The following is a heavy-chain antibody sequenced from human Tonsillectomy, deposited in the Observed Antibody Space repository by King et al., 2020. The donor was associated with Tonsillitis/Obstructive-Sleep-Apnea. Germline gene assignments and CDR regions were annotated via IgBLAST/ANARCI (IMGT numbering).Heavy chain of an antibody. J-gene: IGHJ6*03. CDR2: MNPNSGNT. CDR1: GYTFTSYD. Sequence: VQLVESGAEVKKPGASVKVSCKASGYTFTSYDINWVRQATGQGLEWMGWMNPNSGNTGYAQKFQGRVTMTRNTSISTAYMELSSLRSEDTAVYYCARGPYDILPGSTDYYYYYYMDVWGKGTTVTVSS. CDR3: ARGPYDILPGSTDYYYYYYMDV. D-gene: IGHD3-9*01. V-gene: IGHV1-8*01.